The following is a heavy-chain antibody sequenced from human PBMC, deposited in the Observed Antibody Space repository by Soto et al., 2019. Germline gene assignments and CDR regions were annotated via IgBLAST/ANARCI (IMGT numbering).Heavy chain of an antibody. J-gene: IGHJ6*02. CDR2: IYYTRST. CDR1: TDSMSNYY. V-gene: IGHV4-59*01. D-gene: IGHD3-3*01. CDR3: SSGGRFFVDYGVDV. Sequence: SETLSLTCTVSTDSMSNYYWTWIRQPPGKGLEWIGYIYYTRSTNYNPSPKIRLTMSIDMSKNKFSLKVGFVTAAATAVYYCSSGGRFFVDYGVDVWGQGTPVTVSS.